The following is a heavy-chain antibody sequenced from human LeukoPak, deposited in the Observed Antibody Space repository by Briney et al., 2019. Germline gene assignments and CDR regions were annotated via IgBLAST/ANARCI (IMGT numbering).Heavy chain of an antibody. J-gene: IGHJ4*02. V-gene: IGHV3-23*01. D-gene: IGHD1-26*01. CDR2: ISGSGAST. Sequence: GGSLRLSCEASGFTFSNYDMHWVRQAPGKGLEWISGISGSGASTYYADSVKGRFTISRDDSRNTLYLQMNSLRGDDTAVYYCAKDVGKWESLHFFDYWGQGTLVTVSS. CDR3: AKDVGKWESLHFFDY. CDR1: GFTFSNYD.